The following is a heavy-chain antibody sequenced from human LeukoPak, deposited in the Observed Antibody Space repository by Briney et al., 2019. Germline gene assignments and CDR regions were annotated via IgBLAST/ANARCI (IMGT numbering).Heavy chain of an antibody. CDR2: IIPIRGIT. CDR1: GGTFSSYT. V-gene: IGHV1-69*04. D-gene: IGHD3-3*01. Sequence: SVKVSCKASGGTFSSYTIRWVRQAPGQGLEWMGRIIPIRGITNYAQKFQGRVTITADKSTSTAYMELSSLRSEDTAVYYCARELGASGYYHRYIYYFDYWGQGTLVTVSS. CDR3: ARELGASGYYHRYIYYFDY. J-gene: IGHJ4*02.